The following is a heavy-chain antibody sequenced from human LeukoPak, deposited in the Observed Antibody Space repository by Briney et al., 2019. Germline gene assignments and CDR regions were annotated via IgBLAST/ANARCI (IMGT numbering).Heavy chain of an antibody. Sequence: PGGSLRLSCAASGFTFSSYAMSWVRQAPGKGLEGVSAISRSGVSTYFADSVKGRFTISRDNSKNTLYLQMNSLRAEDTAVYYCAKVNWARVGPTDHDYWGQGTLVTVSS. D-gene: IGHD1-26*01. V-gene: IGHV3-23*01. CDR3: AKVNWARVGPTDHDY. CDR2: ISRSGVST. J-gene: IGHJ4*02. CDR1: GFTFSSYA.